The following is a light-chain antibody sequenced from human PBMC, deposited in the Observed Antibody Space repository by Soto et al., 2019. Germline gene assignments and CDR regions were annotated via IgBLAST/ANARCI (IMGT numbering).Light chain of an antibody. CDR1: QSVSNSY. CDR2: GAS. J-gene: IGKJ1*01. Sequence: EIVLTQSPGTLSLSPGERATLSCRASQSVSNSYLAWYQQKPGQAPRLLIYGASSRATGIPDRFSGSGSGTDFTLTISRLEPEDFAVYYCQQYGSSPWTFGQGTKGDIK. V-gene: IGKV3-20*01. CDR3: QQYGSSPWT.